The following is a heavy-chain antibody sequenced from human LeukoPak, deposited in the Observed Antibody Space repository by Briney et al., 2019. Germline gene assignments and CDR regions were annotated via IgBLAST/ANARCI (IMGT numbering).Heavy chain of an antibody. CDR2: IRYDAGNK. D-gene: IGHD2-15*01. V-gene: IGHV3-30*02. J-gene: IGHJ2*01. CDR3: SKGWRRYFDL. CDR1: GFYFSNYA. Sequence: GGSLPLSCAASGFYFSNYAMHWVRQAPGKGLEWLAYIRYDAGNKYYADSVKGRFTISRDNSKNTVYLEMNDLRAEDTAVYYCSKGWRRYFDLLGRGTVVTVSS.